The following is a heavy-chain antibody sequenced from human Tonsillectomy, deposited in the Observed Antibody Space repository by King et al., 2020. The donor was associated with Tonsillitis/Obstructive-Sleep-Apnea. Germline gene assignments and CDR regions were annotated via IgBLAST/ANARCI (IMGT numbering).Heavy chain of an antibody. CDR1: GFTFSSYW. CDR3: ARYTIDWLLNYYYYYMDV. D-gene: IGHD3-9*01. J-gene: IGHJ6*03. CDR2: INSDGSST. V-gene: IGHV3-74*01. Sequence: VQLVESGGGLVQPGGSLRLSCAASGFTFSSYWMHWVRQAPGKGLVWVSRINSDGSSTSYADSVKGRFTISRDNAKNTLYLQMNSLRAEDTAVYYCARYTIDWLLNYYYYYMDVWGKGTTVTVSS.